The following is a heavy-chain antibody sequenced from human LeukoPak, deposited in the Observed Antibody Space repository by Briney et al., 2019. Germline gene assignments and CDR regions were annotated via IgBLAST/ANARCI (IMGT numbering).Heavy chain of an antibody. CDR2: ISSSSSYI. CDR1: GFTFSSYS. Sequence: GGSLRLSRAASGFTFSSYSMNWVRQAPGPGLESVSSISSSSSYIYYVESVKGRFTISRDNAKNSLYLQMNSLRAEDTAVYYCARDLITMGRGVMTSSGMDVWGKGTTVTVSS. V-gene: IGHV3-21*01. CDR3: ARDLITMGRGVMTSSGMDV. D-gene: IGHD3-10*01. J-gene: IGHJ6*04.